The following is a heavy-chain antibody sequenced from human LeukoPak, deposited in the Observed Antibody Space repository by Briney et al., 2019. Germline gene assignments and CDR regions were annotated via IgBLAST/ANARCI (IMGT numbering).Heavy chain of an antibody. CDR1: GFTFTTYW. V-gene: IGHV3-74*01. CDR3: ARTSPTSHFDF. J-gene: IGHJ4*02. D-gene: IGHD3-16*01. CDR2: INGIGSGS. Sequence: PGGSLRLSCAASGFTFTTYWMHWVRQAPGKGLVWVLRINGIGSGSNYADSVKGRFTISRDNARNTLYLQMNSLRAEDTALYYCARTSPTSHFDFWGQGTLVTVSS.